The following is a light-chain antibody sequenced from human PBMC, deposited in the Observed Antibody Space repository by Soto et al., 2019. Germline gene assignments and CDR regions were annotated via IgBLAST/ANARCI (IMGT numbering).Light chain of an antibody. J-gene: IGKJ1*01. CDR1: QSLRVSY. CDR2: STS. V-gene: IGKV3-20*01. Sequence: EIVLTQSPGTLSLSPGDRATLSCRASQSLRVSYIAWYQQKPGQAPRLLIYSTSTRAAGIPDRFTGRGSGTHFTLAISRLEPEDFAVYYCHQFGDSPQTFGQGTPVE. CDR3: HQFGDSPQT.